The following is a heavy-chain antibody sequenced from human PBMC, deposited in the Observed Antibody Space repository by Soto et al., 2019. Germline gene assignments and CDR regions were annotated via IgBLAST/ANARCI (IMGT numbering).Heavy chain of an antibody. D-gene: IGHD3-16*01. CDR2: ISSSGSTI. CDR1: GFAFSDTY. CDR3: ARWGASVTTPFDY. V-gene: IGHV3-11*01. Sequence: QVQLVESGGGLVKPGGSLRLSCAASGFAFSDTYMSWIRQAPGKGLEWISYISSSGSTIYYADSVKGRFIISRDNAKKYLEPQMVNLLADDATAMYCARWGASVTTPFDYWGQGTQVTVSS. J-gene: IGHJ4*02.